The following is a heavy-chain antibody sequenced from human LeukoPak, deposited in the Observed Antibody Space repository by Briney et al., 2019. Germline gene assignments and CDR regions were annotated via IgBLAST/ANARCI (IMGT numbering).Heavy chain of an antibody. CDR1: GFTFGSYG. CDR2: ISYDGSNK. D-gene: IGHD3-22*01. Sequence: GGSLRLSCAASGFTFGSYGMHWVRQAPGKGLEWVAVISYDGSNKYYADSVKGRFTISRDNSKNTLYLQMNSLRAEDTAVYYCAKDISTYYYDSSAHWGQGTLVTVSS. V-gene: IGHV3-30*18. CDR3: AKDISTYYYDSSAH. J-gene: IGHJ4*02.